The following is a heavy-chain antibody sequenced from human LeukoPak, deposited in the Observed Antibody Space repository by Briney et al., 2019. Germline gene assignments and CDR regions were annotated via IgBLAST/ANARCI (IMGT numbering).Heavy chain of an antibody. D-gene: IGHD3-22*01. CDR1: GGTFSSYA. Sequence: VASVKVSCKASGGTFSSYAISWVRQAPGQGLEWMGGIIPIIGTANYAQKFQGRVTITTDESTSTAYMELSSLRSEDTAVYYCARDGGDYDSSGYLDYWGQGTLVTVSS. CDR2: IIPIIGTA. CDR3: ARDGGDYDSSGYLDY. V-gene: IGHV1-69*05. J-gene: IGHJ4*02.